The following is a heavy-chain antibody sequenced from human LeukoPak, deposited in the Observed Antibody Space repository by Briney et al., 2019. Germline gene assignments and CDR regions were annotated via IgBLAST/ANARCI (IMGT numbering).Heavy chain of an antibody. CDR3: ARDLRHYDSSGYYRYLDY. Sequence: GKSLRLSCAASGFTFGNYAMSWVRQAPGKGLEWVSGISDGGDSTYYADSVKGRFTISRDNAKNLLYLQMNSLRAEDTAVYYCARDLRHYDSSGYYRYLDYWGQGTLVTVSS. J-gene: IGHJ4*02. D-gene: IGHD3-22*01. CDR2: ISDGGDST. V-gene: IGHV3-23*01. CDR1: GFTFGNYA.